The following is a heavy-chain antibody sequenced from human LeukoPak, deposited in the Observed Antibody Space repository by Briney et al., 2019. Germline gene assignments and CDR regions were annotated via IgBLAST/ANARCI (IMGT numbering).Heavy chain of an antibody. J-gene: IGHJ4*02. D-gene: IGHD2-2*02. V-gene: IGHV1-69*13. CDR3: ARWAGTCTIASCYTPLDY. Sequence: ASVKVSCKAPGGTFSNYGFSWVRQAPEQGLEWMGGIVPVFGTVSYAQKFQDRVTITAGDFTTTAYMELSSLRSEDTAVYYCARWAGTCTIASCYTPLDYWGQGTLVTVST. CDR2: IVPVFGTV. CDR1: GGTFSNYG.